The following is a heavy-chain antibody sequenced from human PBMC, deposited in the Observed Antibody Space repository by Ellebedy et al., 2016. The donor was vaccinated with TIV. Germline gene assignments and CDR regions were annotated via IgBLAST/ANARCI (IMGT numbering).Heavy chain of an antibody. V-gene: IGHV3-13*01. Sequence: PGGSLRLSCAPSRVTFSSYDIHWVRQGTGKGLEWFSGMGSAGDTHYAGSVKGRFTISRENAKNSLYLQMNSLRAEDTAVYYCARKLPADGLDVWGQGTTVTVSS. CDR2: MGSAGDT. CDR1: RVTFSSYD. J-gene: IGHJ6*02. CDR3: ARKLPADGLDV. D-gene: IGHD6-25*01.